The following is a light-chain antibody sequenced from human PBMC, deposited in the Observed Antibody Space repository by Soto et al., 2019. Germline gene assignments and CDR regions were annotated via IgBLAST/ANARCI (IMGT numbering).Light chain of an antibody. J-gene: IGKJ1*01. CDR2: WAS. Sequence: DIVMNQSPDSLAVSLGERATINCKSSQSVLYSSNNKNYLACYDQKPGQPPKLLIYWASTRESGVPDRFSGSGTGTDFTLTISSLQAEDVAVYYCQQYYSTRTFGQGTKVDIK. CDR3: QQYYSTRT. CDR1: QSVLYSSNNKNY. V-gene: IGKV4-1*01.